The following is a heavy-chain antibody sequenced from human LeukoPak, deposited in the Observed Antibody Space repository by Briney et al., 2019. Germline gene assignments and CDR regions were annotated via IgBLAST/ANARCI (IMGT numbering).Heavy chain of an antibody. J-gene: IGHJ4*02. D-gene: IGHD2-2*01. CDR2: INPNSGGT. Sequence: GASVKVSCKASGYTFTGYYMHWVRQAPGQGLDWMGWINPNSGGTNYAQKFQGRVTMTRDTSISTAYMELSRLRSDDTAVYYCAREAALDCSSTSCYPEAVDYWGQGTLVTVSS. CDR1: GYTFTGYY. CDR3: AREAALDCSSTSCYPEAVDY. V-gene: IGHV1-2*02.